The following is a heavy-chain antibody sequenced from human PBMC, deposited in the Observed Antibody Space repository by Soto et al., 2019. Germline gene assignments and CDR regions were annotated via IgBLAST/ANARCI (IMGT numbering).Heavy chain of an antibody. V-gene: IGHV3-7*01. CDR3: AKPHTGNVAFHI. D-gene: IGHD4-4*01. CDR1: GFTFSSYW. J-gene: IGHJ3*02. Sequence: EVQLVESGGGLVQPGGSLRLSCAASGFTFSSYWMTWVRQVPGKGLEWVAYINPDGSAKSSVTSVKGRFTFSRDNAKNSLYLHMNSLTAEDTAVYYCAKPHTGNVAFHIWGQGTMVTVSS. CDR2: INPDGSAK.